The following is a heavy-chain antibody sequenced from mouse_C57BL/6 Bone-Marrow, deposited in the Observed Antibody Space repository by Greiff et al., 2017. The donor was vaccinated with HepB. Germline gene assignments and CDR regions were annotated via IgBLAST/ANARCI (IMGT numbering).Heavy chain of an antibody. J-gene: IGHJ4*01. CDR2: IYPGDGDT. CDR1: GYAFSSSW. V-gene: IGHV1-82*01. Sequence: QVQLQQSGPELVKPGASVKISCKASGYAFSSSWMNWVKQRPGKGLEWIGRIYPGDGDTNYNGKFKGKATLTADKASSTAYMQLSSLTSEASAVYCCARPLLGLRREAMDYWGQGTSVTVSS. CDR3: ARPLLGLRREAMDY. D-gene: IGHD2-2*01.